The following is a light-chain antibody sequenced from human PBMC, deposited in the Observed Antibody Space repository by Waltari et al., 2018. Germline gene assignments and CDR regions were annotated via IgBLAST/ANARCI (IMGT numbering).Light chain of an antibody. J-gene: IGKJ2*01. Sequence: KELTPTPATLSVSPRERATLSCTASQSISTNLAWYQQKPGQAPRLLISGASTRATGIPGRFSGSGSGTEFTLTISSLQSEDFAIYYCQQYNNWLPYTFGQGTKLEIK. CDR3: QQYNNWLPYT. CDR1: QSISTN. V-gene: IGKV3-15*01. CDR2: GAS.